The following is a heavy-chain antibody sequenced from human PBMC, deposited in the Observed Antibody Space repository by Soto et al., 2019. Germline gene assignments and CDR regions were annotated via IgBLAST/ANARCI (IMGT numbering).Heavy chain of an antibody. CDR1: GYAFTNYY. V-gene: IGHV1-46*01. J-gene: IGHJ5*02. CDR2: INPSAGST. CDR3: ARDLNWLDP. Sequence: GSVKVCCTASGYAFTNYYIHLVRQAPGQGLEWMGIINPSAGSTSYAQKFQGRVTMTRDTSTSTVYLELSSLRSEDTAVYYCARDLNWLDPWGQGTLVTVSS.